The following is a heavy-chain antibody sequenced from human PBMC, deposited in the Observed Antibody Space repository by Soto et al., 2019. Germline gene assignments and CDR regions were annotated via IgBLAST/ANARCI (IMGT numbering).Heavy chain of an antibody. J-gene: IGHJ4*02. D-gene: IGHD3-22*01. CDR3: ARLFRLWRGYYDSSGSKVLDY. V-gene: IGHV3-30-3*01. CDR2: ISYDGSNK. CDR1: GFPFSSYS. Sequence: GSLSLSCAASGFPFSSYSMHWVRQAPGKGLEWVAVISYDGSNKYYADSVKGRFTISRDNSKNTLYLQMNSLRAEDTAVYYCARLFRLWRGYYDSSGSKVLDYWGQGTLVTVSS.